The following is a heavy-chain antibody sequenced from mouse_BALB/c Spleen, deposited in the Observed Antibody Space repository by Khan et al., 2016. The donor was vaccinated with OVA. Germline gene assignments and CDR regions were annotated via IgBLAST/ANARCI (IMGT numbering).Heavy chain of an antibody. D-gene: IGHD2-14*01. V-gene: IGHV1-26*01. CDR1: GYSFTLYY. Sequence: EVQLQESGPDLVKPGASVKISCKASGYSFTLYYMSWVKQSHGKSLEWIGRVNPNTDNINYNQEFKGKAILTVDKSSNTAYMELRSLTSEDSAVYFCARWYDFSASWGQGTLVTVSA. CDR3: ARWYDFSAS. J-gene: IGHJ3*01. CDR2: VNPNTDNI.